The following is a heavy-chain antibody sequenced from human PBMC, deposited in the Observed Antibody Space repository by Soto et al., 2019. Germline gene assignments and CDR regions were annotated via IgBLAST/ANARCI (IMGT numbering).Heavy chain of an antibody. CDR3: ASLGRDVSPRVTKKTSKKYNFDY. D-gene: IGHD4-17*01. CDR2: INHSGST. CDR1: GGSFSGYY. Sequence: QVQLQQWGAGLLKPSETLSLTCAVYGGSFSGYYWSWIRQPPGKGLEWIGEINHSGSTNYNPSLKSRVTISVDTSKNQFSLKLSSVTAADTAVYYCASLGRDVSPRVTKKTSKKYNFDYWGQGTLVTVSS. V-gene: IGHV4-34*01. J-gene: IGHJ4*02.